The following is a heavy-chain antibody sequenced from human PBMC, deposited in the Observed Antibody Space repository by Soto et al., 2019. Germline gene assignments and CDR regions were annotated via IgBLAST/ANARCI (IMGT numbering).Heavy chain of an antibody. D-gene: IGHD3-3*01. Sequence: SETLSLTCTVSGGSISSYYWSWIRQPPGKGLEWIGYIYYSGSTNYNPSLKSRVTISVDTSKNQFSLKLSSVTAADTAVYYCARGGITIFGVVTPDFDYWGQGTLVTVSS. CDR3: ARGGITIFGVVTPDFDY. J-gene: IGHJ4*02. CDR2: IYYSGST. CDR1: GGSISSYY. V-gene: IGHV4-59*01.